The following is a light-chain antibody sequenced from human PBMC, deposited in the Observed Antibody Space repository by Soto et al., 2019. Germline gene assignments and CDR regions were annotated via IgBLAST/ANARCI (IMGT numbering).Light chain of an antibody. CDR1: QSVSSSY. V-gene: IGKV3-20*01. CDR2: GAS. J-gene: IGKJ1*01. CDR3: QQYHSSPCT. Sequence: EIVLTQSPGTLSLSPGERATLSCRASQSVSSSYLAWYQQKPGQTPRLLIYGASSRATGIPDRFSGSGSGTDFTLTISRLEPEDFAVYYCQQYHSSPCTFGQGTKVEIK.